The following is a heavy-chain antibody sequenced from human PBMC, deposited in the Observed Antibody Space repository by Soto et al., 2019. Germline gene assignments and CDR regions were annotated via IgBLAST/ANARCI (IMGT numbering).Heavy chain of an antibody. CDR3: ARDVGSGWFDY. CDR1: GFTFWRYW. Sequence: GGSLRLSCAASGFTFWRYWMSWVRRAPGKGLEWVANINPDGIEKYYVDSVKGRFTISRDNAKNSLYLQMNSLRAEDTAVYYCARDVGSGWFDYWGQGTLVTAPQ. CDR2: INPDGIEK. V-gene: IGHV3-7*01. J-gene: IGHJ4*02. D-gene: IGHD6-19*01.